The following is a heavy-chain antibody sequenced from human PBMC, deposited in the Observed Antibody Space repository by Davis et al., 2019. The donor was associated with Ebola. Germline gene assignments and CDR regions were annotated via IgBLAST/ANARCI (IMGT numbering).Heavy chain of an antibody. V-gene: IGHV4-34*01. CDR3: ARGTDGYNPGGYFDS. CDR1: GGSFSGYY. D-gene: IGHD5-24*01. Sequence: SETLSLTCAVYGGSFSGYYWSWIRQPPGKGLEWIGEINHSGSTNYNPSLKSRVTISVDTSKNQFSLKLSSVTAADTAMYYCARGTDGYNPGGYFDSWGQGTLVTVSS. CDR2: INHSGST. J-gene: IGHJ4*02.